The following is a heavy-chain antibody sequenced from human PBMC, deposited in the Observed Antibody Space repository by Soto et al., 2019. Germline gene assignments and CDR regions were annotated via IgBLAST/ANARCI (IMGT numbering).Heavy chain of an antibody. CDR2: IYYSGST. CDR1: GGSIRSYY. D-gene: IGHD4-17*01. Sequence: PSETLSLTCTVSGGSIRSYYWSWIRQPPGKGLEWIGYIYYSGSTNYNPSLKSRVTISVDMSKNQFSLKLSSVTAADTAVYYCARVYGDYLDYWGQGTLVTVS. CDR3: ARVYGDYLDY. V-gene: IGHV4-59*01. J-gene: IGHJ4*02.